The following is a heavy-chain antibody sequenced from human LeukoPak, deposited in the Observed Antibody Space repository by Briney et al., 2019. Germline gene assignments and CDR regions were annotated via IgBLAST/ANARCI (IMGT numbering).Heavy chain of an antibody. J-gene: IGHJ6*03. D-gene: IGHD2-2*01. Sequence: ASVKVSCKASGGTFSSYAISWVRQAPGQGLECMGGIIPIFGTANYAQKFQGRVTITTDESTSTAYMELSSLRSEDTAVYYCAREWYCSSSSCVGYYYYMDVLGKGTTVTVSS. CDR2: IIPIFGTA. CDR3: AREWYCSSSSCVGYYYYMDV. V-gene: IGHV1-69*05. CDR1: GGTFSSYA.